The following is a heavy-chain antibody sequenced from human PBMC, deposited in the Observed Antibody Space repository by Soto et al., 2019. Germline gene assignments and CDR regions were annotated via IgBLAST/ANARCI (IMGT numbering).Heavy chain of an antibody. CDR2: INHSGST. V-gene: IGHV4-34*01. D-gene: IGHD2-2*01. J-gene: IGHJ5*02. Sequence: PLETLSLTCAVYGGSFSGYYWSWIRQPPGKGLEWIGEINHSGSTNYNPSLKSRVTISVDTSKNQFSLKLSSVTAADTAVYYCARAIIVVVPAATAYNWFDPWGQGTLVTVSS. CDR3: ARAIIVVVPAATAYNWFDP. CDR1: GGSFSGYY.